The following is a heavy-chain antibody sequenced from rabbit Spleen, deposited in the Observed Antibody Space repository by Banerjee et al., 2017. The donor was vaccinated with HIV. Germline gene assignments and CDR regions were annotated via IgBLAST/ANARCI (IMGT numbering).Heavy chain of an antibody. D-gene: IGHD8-1*01. J-gene: IGHJ4*01. Sequence: QEQLEESGGGLVQPGGSLTLSCTASGFFFSTGYDMSWVRQAPGKGLEWIGFICTGNGKNDYANWSKGRFAISKSSSTTVTLQVTSLTAADTAAYFCTRDDGSGHYTDGYFNLWGPGTLVTVS. CDR3: TRDDGSGHYTDGYFNL. CDR2: ICTGNGKN. CDR1: GFFFSTGYD. V-gene: IGHV1S45*01.